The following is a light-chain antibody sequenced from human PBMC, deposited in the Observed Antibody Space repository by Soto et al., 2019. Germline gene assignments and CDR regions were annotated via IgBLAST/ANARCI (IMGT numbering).Light chain of an antibody. Sequence: QSVLTQPPSVSGAPGQRVTIFCTGSSSNIGAGYDVHWYQQLPGTAPKLLIYGNSNRPSGVPDRFSGSKSGTSASLAITGVQAEDEADYYCQSYDSSLSGLFGGGTQLTVL. J-gene: IGLJ2*01. CDR1: SSNIGAGYD. V-gene: IGLV1-40*01. CDR3: QSYDSSLSGL. CDR2: GNS.